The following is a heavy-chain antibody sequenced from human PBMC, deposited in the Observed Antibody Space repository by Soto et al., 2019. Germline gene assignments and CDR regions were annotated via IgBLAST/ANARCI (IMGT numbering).Heavy chain of an antibody. D-gene: IGHD2-2*01. J-gene: IGHJ4*02. CDR2: ISAYNGNT. CDR3: ARDRGPAAILDRMMDY. Sequence: RASVKVSCKASGYSFTSYGISWVRQAPGQGLEWMGWISAYNGNTNYAQKLQGRVTMTTDTSTSTAYMELRSLRSDDTAVYYCARDRGPAAILDRMMDYWGQGTLVTVSS. CDR1: GYSFTSYG. V-gene: IGHV1-18*01.